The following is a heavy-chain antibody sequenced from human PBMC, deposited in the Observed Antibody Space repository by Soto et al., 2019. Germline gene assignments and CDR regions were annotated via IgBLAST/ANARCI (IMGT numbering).Heavy chain of an antibody. J-gene: IGHJ5*02. D-gene: IGHD1-20*01. CDR3: TRRYNWNGNYFDP. CDR1: GASISVHSYY. V-gene: IGHV4-39*01. Sequence: QLQLQEAGPGLVTPSQALSLTCTVSGASISVHSYYWTWIRQPPGKGLEWIGSSYYSGTTYFNPSLKRRSTISVDTSKNQFSLRLTSVTAADTAIYYCTRRYNWNGNYFDPWGPGALVTVSS. CDR2: SYYSGTT.